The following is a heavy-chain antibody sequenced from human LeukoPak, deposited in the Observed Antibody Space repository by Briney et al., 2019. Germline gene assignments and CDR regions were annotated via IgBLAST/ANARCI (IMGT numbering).Heavy chain of an antibody. CDR2: IIPIFGTA. Sequence: GSSVKVSCKASGGTFSSYAISWVRQALGRGLEWMGGIIPIFGTANYAQKFQGRVTITTDESTSTAYMELSSLRSEDTAVYYCARGIALYYYYYMDVWGKGTTVTVSS. V-gene: IGHV1-69*05. CDR3: ARGIALYYYYYMDV. J-gene: IGHJ6*03. CDR1: GGTFSSYA.